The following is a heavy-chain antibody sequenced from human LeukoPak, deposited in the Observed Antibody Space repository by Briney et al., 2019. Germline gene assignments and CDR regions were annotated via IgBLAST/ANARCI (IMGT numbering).Heavy chain of an antibody. V-gene: IGHV1-18*01. D-gene: IGHD3-3*01. CDR1: GYTFTSYG. J-gene: IGHJ4*02. CDR2: ISAYNGNT. Sequence: ASVKVSCKASGYTFTSYGISWVRQAPGQGLEWMGWISAYNGNTNYAQKLQGRVTMTTDTSTSTAYMELRSLRSDDTAVYYCARDSGHYDFWSGYYVPTYYFDYWGQGTLVTVSS. CDR3: ARDSGHYDFWSGYYVPTYYFDY.